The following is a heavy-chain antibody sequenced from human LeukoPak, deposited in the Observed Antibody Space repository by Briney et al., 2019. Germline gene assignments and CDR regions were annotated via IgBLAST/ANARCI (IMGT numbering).Heavy chain of an antibody. V-gene: IGHV4-39*01. CDR1: GGSISSSTYS. CDR2: ISYSGSK. J-gene: IGHJ4*02. Sequence: PETLCVTCSVSGGSISSSTYSWGCIRQPPGKGLEWIGSISYSGSKYYNPSLKSRVTISVDTSKNQFSLKLSSVTAADTAVYYCARQRSRCSGGTCYFDSWGLGTLDPISS. CDR3: ARQRSRCSGGTCYFDS. D-gene: IGHD2-15*01.